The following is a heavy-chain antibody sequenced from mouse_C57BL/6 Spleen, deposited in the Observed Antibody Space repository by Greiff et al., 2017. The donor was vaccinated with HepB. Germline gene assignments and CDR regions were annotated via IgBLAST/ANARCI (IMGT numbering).Heavy chain of an antibody. Sequence: QVQLQQSGPGLVQPSQCLSITCTVSGFSLTSYGVHWVRQSPGKGLEWLGVIWSGGSTDYNAAFISRLSISKDNSKSQVFFKINSLQADDTAIYYCARSGYYSNYWVAYWGQGTLVTVSA. V-gene: IGHV2-2*01. CDR2: IWSGGST. CDR1: GFSLTSYG. CDR3: ARSGYYSNYWVAY. J-gene: IGHJ3*01. D-gene: IGHD2-5*01.